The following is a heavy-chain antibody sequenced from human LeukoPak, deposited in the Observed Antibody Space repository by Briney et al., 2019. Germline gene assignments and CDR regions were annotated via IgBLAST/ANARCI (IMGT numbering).Heavy chain of an antibody. CDR1: GYTFTGYY. V-gene: IGHV1-8*03. CDR3: ARGISGSYILLMNYYMDV. D-gene: IGHD1-26*01. CDR2: MNPNSGNT. J-gene: IGHJ6*03. Sequence: GASVKVSCKASGYTFTGYYMHWVRQATGQGLEWMGWMNPNSGNTGYAQKFQGRVTITRNTSISTAYMELSSLRSEDTAVYYCARGISGSYILLMNYYMDVWGKGTTVTVSS.